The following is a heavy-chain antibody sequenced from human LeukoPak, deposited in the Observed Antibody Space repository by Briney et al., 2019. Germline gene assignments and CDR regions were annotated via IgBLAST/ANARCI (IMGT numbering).Heavy chain of an antibody. D-gene: IGHD6-19*01. J-gene: IGHJ6*03. CDR2: IRSKAYGGTT. CDR1: GFTFGDYA. V-gene: IGHV3-49*03. Sequence: GGSLRLSCTASGFTFGDYAMSWFRQAPGKGLEWVGFIRSKAYGGTTEYAASVKGRFTISGDDSKSIAYLQMNSLKTEDTAVYYCTRDVVAGLYYYYYYYMDVWGKGTTVTVSS. CDR3: TRDVVAGLYYYYYYYMDV.